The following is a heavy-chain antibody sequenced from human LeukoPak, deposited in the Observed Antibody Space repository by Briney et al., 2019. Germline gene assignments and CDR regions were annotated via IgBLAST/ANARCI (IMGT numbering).Heavy chain of an antibody. V-gene: IGHV3-23*01. D-gene: IGHD2-21*02. Sequence: GGSLRLSCAASGFTFSSYAMSWVRQAPGKGLEWVSAISGSGGSTYYADSVKGRFTISRDNSKNTLYLQMNSLRAEDTAVYYCAKDRPEVKYCGGDCYWGYFDYWGQGTLVTVSS. CDR2: ISGSGGST. J-gene: IGHJ4*02. CDR1: GFTFSSYA. CDR3: AKDRPEVKYCGGDCYWGYFDY.